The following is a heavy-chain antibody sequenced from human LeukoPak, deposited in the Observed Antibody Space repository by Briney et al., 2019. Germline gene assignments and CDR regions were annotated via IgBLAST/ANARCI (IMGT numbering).Heavy chain of an antibody. CDR3: AKVRAYYYDSSGTLKAFDI. Sequence: GGSLRLSCAASGFTFSSYAMSWVRQAPGRGLEWVSAISGSGGSTYYADSVKGRFTISRDNSKNTLYLQMNSLRAEDTAVYYCAKVRAYYYDSSGTLKAFDIWGQGTMVTVSS. CDR1: GFTFSSYA. CDR2: ISGSGGST. J-gene: IGHJ3*02. V-gene: IGHV3-23*01. D-gene: IGHD3-22*01.